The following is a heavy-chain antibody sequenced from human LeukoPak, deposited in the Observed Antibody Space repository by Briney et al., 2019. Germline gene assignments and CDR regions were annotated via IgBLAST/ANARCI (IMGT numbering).Heavy chain of an antibody. CDR2: ISSSGSTI. V-gene: IGHV3-48*04. CDR1: GFTFSSYS. Sequence: PGGSLRLSCAASGFTFSSYSMNWVRQAPGKGLEWVSYISSSGSTIYYADSVKGRFTISRDNAKNSLYLQMNSLRAEDTAVYYCAGGWSGSYGYYYYGMDVWGQGTTVTVSS. J-gene: IGHJ6*02. CDR3: AGGWSGSYGYYYYGMDV. D-gene: IGHD1-26*01.